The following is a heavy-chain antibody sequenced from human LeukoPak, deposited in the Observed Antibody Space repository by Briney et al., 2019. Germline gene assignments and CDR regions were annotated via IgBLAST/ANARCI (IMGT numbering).Heavy chain of an antibody. CDR3: ARVSEAARNYYYYYMDV. CDR2: ISSSGSII. CDR1: GFSFSDYY. D-gene: IGHD6-6*01. V-gene: IGHV3-11*01. Sequence: GGSLRLSCAASGFSFSDYYMSWIRQAPGKGLEWVSYISSSGSIIYYTDSVKGRFTISRDNAKNSLYLQMNSLRAEDTALYHCARVSEAARNYYYYYMDVWGKGTTVTVSS. J-gene: IGHJ6*03.